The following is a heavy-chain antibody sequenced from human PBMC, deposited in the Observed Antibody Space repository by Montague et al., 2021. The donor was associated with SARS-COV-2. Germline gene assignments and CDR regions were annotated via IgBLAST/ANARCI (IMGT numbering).Heavy chain of an antibody. Sequence: SETLSLTCTVSGGSISSSSYYWGWIRQPPRKGLEWIGSIYHSGSTYYNPSLKSRVTISVDTSKNQFSLKLSSVTAADTAVYYCARDVRYYDFWSGRAQTSPDYWGQGTLVTVSS. D-gene: IGHD3-3*01. CDR3: ARDVRYYDFWSGRAQTSPDY. CDR1: GGSISSSSYY. J-gene: IGHJ4*02. V-gene: IGHV4-39*07. CDR2: IYHSGST.